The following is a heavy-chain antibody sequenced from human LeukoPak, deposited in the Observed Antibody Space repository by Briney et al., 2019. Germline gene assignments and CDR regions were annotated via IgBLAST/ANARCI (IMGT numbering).Heavy chain of an antibody. V-gene: IGHV4-34*01. D-gene: IGHD6-13*01. CDR3: ARGNKIAAAGY. Sequence: PSETLSLTCAVYGGSFSGYYWSWIRQPPGKGLEWIGEINHSGSTNYNPSLKSRVTISVDTSKNQFSLKLSSVTAADTAVYYCARGNKIAAAGYWGQGTLVTVSS. CDR1: GGSFSGYY. CDR2: INHSGST. J-gene: IGHJ4*02.